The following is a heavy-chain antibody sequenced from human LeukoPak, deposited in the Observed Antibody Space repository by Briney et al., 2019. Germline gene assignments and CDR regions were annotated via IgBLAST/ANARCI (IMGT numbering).Heavy chain of an antibody. CDR1: RFTFSNYA. D-gene: IGHD6-13*01. CDR2: IPDSAGTT. V-gene: IGHV3-23*01. J-gene: IGHJ4*02. Sequence: GGSLRLSCAASRFTFSNYAMTWVRQAPGRGLEWVSSIPDSAGTTYYADSVKGRFTISRDNSKNTLCLQMNSLRAEDTAVYYCAKGKISAADAIDSWGQGTLVTVSS. CDR3: AKGKISAADAIDS.